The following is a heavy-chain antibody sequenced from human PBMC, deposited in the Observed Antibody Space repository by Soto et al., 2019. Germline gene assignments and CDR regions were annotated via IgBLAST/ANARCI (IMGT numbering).Heavy chain of an antibody. D-gene: IGHD3-22*01. J-gene: IGHJ4*02. CDR3: ANDNAYYYDSSGSHNPYFDY. Sequence: GGSLRLSCAASGFTFSSYAMNWVRQAPGKGLEWVAVISYDGSNKYYADSVKGRFTISRDNSKNTLYLQMNSLRAEDTAVYYCANDNAYYYDSSGSHNPYFDYWGQGTLVTVSS. CDR2: ISYDGSNK. V-gene: IGHV3-30*18. CDR1: GFTFSSYA.